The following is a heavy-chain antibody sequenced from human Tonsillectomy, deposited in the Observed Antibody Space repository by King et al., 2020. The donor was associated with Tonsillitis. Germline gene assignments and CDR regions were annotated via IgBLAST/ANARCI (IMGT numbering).Heavy chain of an antibody. J-gene: IGHJ4*02. CDR1: GFTFSRHN. Sequence: VQLVESGGGLVQPGGSLRLSCIASGFTFSRHNMNWVRQAPGKGLEWVSYITTTNSEYYADSVKGRFTISRDNAKNSLYLQMNSLRDEDTAVYYCASYPIGATQVWGQGTLVTVSS. V-gene: IGHV3-48*02. CDR2: ITTTNSE. CDR3: ASYPIGATQV. D-gene: IGHD1-26*01.